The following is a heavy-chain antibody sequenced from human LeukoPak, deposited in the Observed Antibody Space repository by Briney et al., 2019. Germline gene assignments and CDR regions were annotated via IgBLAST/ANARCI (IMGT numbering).Heavy chain of an antibody. CDR3: ARDIDRYYADY. CDR2: IRQHGSET. CDR1: GFTFSSYW. V-gene: IGHV3-7*01. Sequence: GGSLRLSCAASGFTFSSYWMSWIRQAPGKGLEWVANIRQHGSETHYVDSVKRRFTISRDNAKNSLYLQMNSLRAEDTAVYYCARDIDRYYADYWGLGTLVTVSS. J-gene: IGHJ4*02. D-gene: IGHD3-3*01.